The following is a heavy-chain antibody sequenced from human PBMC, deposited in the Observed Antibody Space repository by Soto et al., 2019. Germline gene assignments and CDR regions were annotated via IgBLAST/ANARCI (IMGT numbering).Heavy chain of an antibody. CDR3: ARHSDKYVSSWYGLGS. CDR1: GDSFTIDSYY. D-gene: IGHD6-13*01. V-gene: IGHV4-39*01. CDR2: ISHTGTT. Sequence: QLQLQESGPGLVKPSESLSLTCTVSGDSFTIDSYYWAWIRQPPGKGLEWLGTISHTGTTFHNPPLKSRLTMSVDTSKNQFSLNLSSVTAADTALYFCARHSDKYVSSWYGLGSWGQGTLVTVSS. J-gene: IGHJ4*02.